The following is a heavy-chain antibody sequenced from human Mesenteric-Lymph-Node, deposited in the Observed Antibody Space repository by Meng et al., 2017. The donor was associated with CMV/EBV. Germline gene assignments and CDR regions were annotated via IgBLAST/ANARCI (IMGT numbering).Heavy chain of an antibody. Sequence: ISCKGSGYIFATYWISWVRQMPGKGLEWMGRIDPSDSYTDYSPSFQGHVTISADKSISTAYLQWSSLKASDTAMYYCARGNNWFDPWGQGTLVTVSS. J-gene: IGHJ5*02. V-gene: IGHV5-10-1*01. CDR3: ARGNNWFDP. CDR1: GYIFATYW. CDR2: IDPSDSYT.